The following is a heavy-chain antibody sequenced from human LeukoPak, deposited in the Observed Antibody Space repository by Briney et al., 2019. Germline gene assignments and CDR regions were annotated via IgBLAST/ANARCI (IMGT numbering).Heavy chain of an antibody. V-gene: IGHV4-34*01. CDR3: ARRGSRGIAAAGLNWFDP. CDR2: INHSGST. J-gene: IGHJ5*02. D-gene: IGHD6-13*01. CDR1: GGSFSGYY. Sequence: KPSETLSLTCAVYGGSFSGYYWSWIRQPPGKGLEWIGEINHSGSTNYNPSLKSRVTISVDTSKNQFSLKLSSVTAADTAVYYCARRGSRGIAAAGLNWFDPWGQGTLVTVSS.